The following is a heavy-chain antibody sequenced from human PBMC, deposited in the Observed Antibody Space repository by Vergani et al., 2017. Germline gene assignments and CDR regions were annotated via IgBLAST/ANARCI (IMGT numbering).Heavy chain of an antibody. CDR3: ARSQRYYYDSSGTLDY. Sequence: EVQLVESGGGLIQPGGSLRLSCAASGFTVSSNYMSWVRPAPGKGLEWVSVIYSGGSTYYADSVKGRFTISRDNSKNTLYLQMNSLRAEDTAVYYCARSQRYYYDSSGTLDYWGQGTLVTVSS. V-gene: IGHV3-53*01. CDR1: GFTVSSNY. CDR2: IYSGGST. D-gene: IGHD3-22*01. J-gene: IGHJ4*02.